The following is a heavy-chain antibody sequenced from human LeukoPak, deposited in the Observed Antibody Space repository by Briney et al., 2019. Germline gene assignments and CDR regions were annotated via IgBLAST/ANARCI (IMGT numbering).Heavy chain of an antibody. Sequence: SETLSLTCAVYGGSFSGYYWSWIRQPPGKGLEWIGEINHSGSTNYNPSLKSRVTISVETSKNQFSLKLSSVTAADTAVYYCARGFGGDCSSTSCYVDFDYWGQGTLVTVSS. V-gene: IGHV4-34*01. CDR3: ARGFGGDCSSTSCYVDFDY. CDR2: INHSGST. CDR1: GGSFSGYY. J-gene: IGHJ4*02. D-gene: IGHD2-2*01.